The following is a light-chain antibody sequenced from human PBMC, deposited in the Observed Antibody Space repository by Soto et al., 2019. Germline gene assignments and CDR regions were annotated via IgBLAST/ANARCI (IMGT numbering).Light chain of an antibody. J-gene: IGKJ1*01. CDR2: RAS. CDR3: QHYQNLWA. V-gene: IGKV3-15*01. CDR1: QTVYSN. Sequence: EIVMTQSPATLSVSPGERATLSCRASQTVYSNVAWYQQRPGQAPRLLIYRASSRAIDIPARFSGSGSGTEFTLTIRSLQSEDSAVYYCQHYQNLWAFGQGTRVEIK.